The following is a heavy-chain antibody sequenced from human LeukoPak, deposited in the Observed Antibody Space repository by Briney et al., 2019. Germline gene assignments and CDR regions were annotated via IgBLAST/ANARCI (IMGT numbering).Heavy chain of an antibody. Sequence: SETLSLTCAVYGGSFRGYYWSWIRQPPGKGLEWIGEINHSGSTNYNPSLKSRVTISVDTSKNQFSLKLSSVTAADTAVYYCARLGPLYYYYYMDVWGKGTTVTISS. CDR2: INHSGST. J-gene: IGHJ6*03. V-gene: IGHV4-34*01. CDR1: GGSFRGYY. CDR3: ARLGPLYYYYYMDV.